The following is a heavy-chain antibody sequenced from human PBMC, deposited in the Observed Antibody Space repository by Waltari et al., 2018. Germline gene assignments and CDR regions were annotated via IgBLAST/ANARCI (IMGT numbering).Heavy chain of an antibody. Sequence: EVQLLESGGGLVQPGGSLRLSCAASGFAFSSYAMSWVRQAPGKGLGWVPAISGGAGSTYYAYSVKGRFTISRDNSKNTLYLQMNSLRVEDTAIYYCAKGRVPAAAIYYFDTWGQGTLVTVSS. J-gene: IGHJ4*02. CDR3: AKGRVPAAAIYYFDT. V-gene: IGHV3-23*01. D-gene: IGHD2-2*01. CDR1: GFAFSSYA. CDR2: ISGGAGST.